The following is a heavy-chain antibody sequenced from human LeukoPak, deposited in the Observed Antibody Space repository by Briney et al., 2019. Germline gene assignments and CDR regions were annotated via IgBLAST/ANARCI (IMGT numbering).Heavy chain of an antibody. CDR2: TYYSGST. CDR3: ARQYYDILTGYSRGAFDI. D-gene: IGHD3-9*01. CDR1: GGSISSSSYY. Sequence: SETLSLTCTVSGGSISSSSYYWGWIRQPPGNGLEWIGSTYYSGSTYYNPSLKSRVTISVDTSKNQFSLKLSSVTAADTAVYYCARQYYDILTGYSRGAFDIWGQGTMVTVSS. J-gene: IGHJ3*02. V-gene: IGHV4-39*01.